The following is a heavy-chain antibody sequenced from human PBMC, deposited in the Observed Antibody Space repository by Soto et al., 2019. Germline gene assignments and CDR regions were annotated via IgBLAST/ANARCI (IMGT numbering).Heavy chain of an antibody. CDR1: VFTFSSYS. Sequence: WGSLRISCAASVFTFSSYSMSWVRQAPGKGLEWVSAISGSGGSTYYADSVKGRFTISRDNSKNTLYLQMNSLRAEDTAVYYCAKEGRTGTPFGYWGQGTLVTVSS. V-gene: IGHV3-23*01. CDR2: ISGSGGST. CDR3: AKEGRTGTPFGY. J-gene: IGHJ4*02. D-gene: IGHD1-1*01.